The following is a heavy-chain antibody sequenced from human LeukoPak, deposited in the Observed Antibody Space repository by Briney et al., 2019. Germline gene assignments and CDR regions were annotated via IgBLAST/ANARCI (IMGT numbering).Heavy chain of an antibody. Sequence: ASVKVSCKASGYTFTSYGISWVRQAPGQGLEWMGWISAYNGNTNYAQKLQGRVTMTTDTSTSTAYMELRSLRAEDTAVYYCAREVESTPFDYWGQGTLVTVSS. V-gene: IGHV1-18*01. D-gene: IGHD1-1*01. CDR1: GYTFTSYG. J-gene: IGHJ4*02. CDR3: AREVESTPFDY. CDR2: ISAYNGNT.